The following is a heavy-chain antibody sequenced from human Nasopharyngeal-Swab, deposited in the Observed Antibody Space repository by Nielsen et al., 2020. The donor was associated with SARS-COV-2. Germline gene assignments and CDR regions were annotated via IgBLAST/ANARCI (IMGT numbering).Heavy chain of an antibody. J-gene: IGHJ4*02. Sequence: GESLKISCAASGFTLSSYAMSWVRQAPGKGLEWVSAISGSGGSTYYADSVKGRFTISRDNSKNTLYLQMNSLRAEDTAVYYCAKFSIGLGYYWGQGTLVTVSS. CDR1: GFTLSSYA. CDR3: AKFSIGLGYY. V-gene: IGHV3-23*01. D-gene: IGHD3-16*01. CDR2: ISGSGGST.